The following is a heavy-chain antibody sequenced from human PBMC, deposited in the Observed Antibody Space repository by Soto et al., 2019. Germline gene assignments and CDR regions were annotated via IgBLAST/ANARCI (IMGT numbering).Heavy chain of an antibody. V-gene: IGHV3-66*01. CDR1: GFTVSSNY. D-gene: IGHD1-1*01. J-gene: IGHJ4*02. CDR3: ARDSSHTTKDY. Sequence: GGSLRLSCAASGFTVSSNYMTWVRQAPGKGLEWVSVIYSGGSTYYADSVKGRFTISRDNSKNTLYLQMNSLRAEDTAVYYCARDSSHTTKDYWGQGTLVTVSS. CDR2: IYSGGST.